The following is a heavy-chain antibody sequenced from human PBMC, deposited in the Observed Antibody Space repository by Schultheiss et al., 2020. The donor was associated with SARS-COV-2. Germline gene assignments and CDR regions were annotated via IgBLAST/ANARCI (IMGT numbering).Heavy chain of an antibody. Sequence: SETLSLTCAVSGYSISSGYYWGWIRQPPGKGLEWIGSIYHSGSTYYNPSLKSRVTISVDTSKNQFSLKLSSVTAADTAVYYCARAWETSYYDILTGYNWFDPWGQGTLVTVSS. CDR2: IYHSGST. D-gene: IGHD3-9*01. CDR3: ARAWETSYYDILTGYNWFDP. V-gene: IGHV4-38-2*01. J-gene: IGHJ5*02. CDR1: GYSISSGYY.